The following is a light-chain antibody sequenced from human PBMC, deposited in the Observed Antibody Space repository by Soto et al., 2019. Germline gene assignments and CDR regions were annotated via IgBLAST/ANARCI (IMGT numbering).Light chain of an antibody. CDR3: TSSTSDSLYV. Sequence: QSALTQPASVSGSPGQSITISCTGTSSDVGGSKYVSWYQQYPGKVPKLLINKVSNRPSGVSNRFSGSKSGNTASLTISGLLAEDEADYFCTSSTSDSLYVFGTGTKHTVL. J-gene: IGLJ1*01. CDR1: SSDVGGSKY. CDR2: KVS. V-gene: IGLV2-14*01.